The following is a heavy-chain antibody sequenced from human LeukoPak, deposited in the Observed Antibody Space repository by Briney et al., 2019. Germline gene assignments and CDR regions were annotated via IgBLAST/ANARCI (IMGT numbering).Heavy chain of an antibody. J-gene: IGHJ3*02. Sequence: GGSLRLSCAASGFTFSSYEMNWVRQAPGKGLEWVSYISSSGRSINYADSVRGRFTISRDNGKNSLYLQMNSLRAEDTAVYYCARKSIAAAGGSAFDIWGQGTMVTVSS. V-gene: IGHV3-48*03. D-gene: IGHD6-13*01. CDR1: GFTFSSYE. CDR3: ARKSIAAAGGSAFDI. CDR2: ISSSGRSI.